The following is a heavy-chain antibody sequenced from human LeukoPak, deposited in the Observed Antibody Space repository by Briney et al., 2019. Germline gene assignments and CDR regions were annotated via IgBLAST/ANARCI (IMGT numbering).Heavy chain of an antibody. V-gene: IGHV1-2*02. CDR2: INPNSGGT. Sequence: ASVKVSCKASGYTFTGYYMHWVRQAPGQGLEGMGWINPNSGGTNYAQKFQGRVTMTRDTSISTAYMELSRLRSDDTAVYYCARDWVSVGAFDYWGQGPLVTVSS. J-gene: IGHJ4*02. CDR3: ARDWVSVGAFDY. CDR1: GYTFTGYY. D-gene: IGHD1-26*01.